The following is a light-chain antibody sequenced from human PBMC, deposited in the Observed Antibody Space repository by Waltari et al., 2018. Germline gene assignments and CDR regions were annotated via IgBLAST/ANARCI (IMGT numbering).Light chain of an antibody. CDR3: QQTNTFPYT. Sequence: DIQMTQSPSSVSASVGDRVTITCRASQGVSSWLAWSQQTPGKAPKLLIYAGSTLHSGVPSRFSGSGSGTDFIFTISSLQPEDSATYFCQQTNTFPYTFGQGTKVEIK. CDR2: AGS. J-gene: IGKJ2*01. CDR1: QGVSSW. V-gene: IGKV1-12*01.